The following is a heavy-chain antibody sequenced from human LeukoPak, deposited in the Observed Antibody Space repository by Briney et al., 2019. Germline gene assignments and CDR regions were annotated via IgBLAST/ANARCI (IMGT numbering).Heavy chain of an antibody. CDR3: AREGATGRHIGRNWFDL. CDR1: GYTFTSYD. V-gene: IGHV1-8*01. J-gene: IGHJ5*02. CDR2: MNPNSGNT. Sequence: ASVKVSCKASGYTFTSYDINWVRQATGQGLEWMGWMNPNSGNTGYAQKFQGRVTMTRITSISTAYMELSSLRSEDTAVYYCAREGATGRHIGRNWFDLWGQGTLVTVSS. D-gene: IGHD1-26*01.